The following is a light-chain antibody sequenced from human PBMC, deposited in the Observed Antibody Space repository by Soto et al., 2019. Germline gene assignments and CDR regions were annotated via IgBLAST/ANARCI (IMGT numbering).Light chain of an antibody. CDR3: MQGTHWPWT. Sequence: DVVMTQSPLSLPVTLGQPASISCRSSQSLIHSDGNTYLSWFQQRPGQSPRRLIYEVSDRDSGVPDRFTGSGSGTDFTRKISRWEAEDVGVYYCMQGTHWPWTFGQGTEVEIK. V-gene: IGKV2-30*02. J-gene: IGKJ1*01. CDR1: QSLIHSDGNTY. CDR2: EVS.